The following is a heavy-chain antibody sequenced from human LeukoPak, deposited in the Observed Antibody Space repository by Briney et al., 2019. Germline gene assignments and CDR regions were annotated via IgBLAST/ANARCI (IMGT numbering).Heavy chain of an antibody. CDR1: GVSISSYY. CDR3: ARDAPYRDDSSGYYYVLDY. V-gene: IGHV4-4*09. Sequence: PSETLSLTCTVSGVSISSYYWSWIRQPPGKGLEWIGYIYTSGSTNHNPSLKSRVTISVDTSKNQFSLKLSSVTAADTAVYYCARDAPYRDDSSGYYYVLDYWGQGTLVTVSS. CDR2: IYTSGST. D-gene: IGHD3-22*01. J-gene: IGHJ4*02.